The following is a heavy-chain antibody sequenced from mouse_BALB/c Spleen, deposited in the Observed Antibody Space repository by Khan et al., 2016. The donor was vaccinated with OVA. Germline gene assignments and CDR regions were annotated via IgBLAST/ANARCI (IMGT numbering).Heavy chain of an antibody. CDR1: GFNIKDYY. CDR2: IDPENGNT. Sequence: MQLEESGAELVRPGALVKLSCKASGFNIKDYYIHWVKQRPEQGLEWIGWIDPENGNTIYDPKFQGKATITADTSSNTAYLQLSSLTSEDTDVYCCTSDGYSPWFVYWGQRDSGHCLC. CDR3: TSDGYSPWFVY. V-gene: IGHV14-1*02. D-gene: IGHD2-3*01. J-gene: IGHJ3*01.